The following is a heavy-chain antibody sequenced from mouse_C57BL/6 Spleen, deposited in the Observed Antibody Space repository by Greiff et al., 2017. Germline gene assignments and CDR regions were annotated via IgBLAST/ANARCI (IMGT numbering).Heavy chain of an antibody. CDR3: ARDYDYEGTMDY. V-gene: IGHV5-4*03. CDR2: ISAGGSYT. Sequence: DVKLVESGGGLVKPGGSLKLSCAASGFTFSSYAMSWVRQTPEQRLEWVATISAGGSYTYYPDNVKGRFTISRDNAKNNLYLQMSHLKSEDTAMYYCARDYDYEGTMDYWGQGTSVTVSS. D-gene: IGHD2-4*01. J-gene: IGHJ4*01. CDR1: GFTFSSYA.